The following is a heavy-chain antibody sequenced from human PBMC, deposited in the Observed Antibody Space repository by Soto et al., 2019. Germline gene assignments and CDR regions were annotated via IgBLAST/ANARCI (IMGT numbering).Heavy chain of an antibody. J-gene: IGHJ6*02. CDR2: IYPGDSNT. CDR3: ARHVGCVSTSCSSYYFYGMDV. Sequence: PGESLKISCEGSGYSFTNYWIGWVRQVPGKGLEWMGIIYPGDSNTRYSPSFQGQVTMSADKSFSTAYLQWSSLKASDTAMYYCARHVGCVSTSCSSYYFYGMDVWGQGTTVTVSS. D-gene: IGHD2-2*01. CDR1: GYSFTNYW. V-gene: IGHV5-51*01.